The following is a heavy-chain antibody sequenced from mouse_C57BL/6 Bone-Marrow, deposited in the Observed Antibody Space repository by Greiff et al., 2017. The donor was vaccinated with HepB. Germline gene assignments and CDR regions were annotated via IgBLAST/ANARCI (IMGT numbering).Heavy chain of an antibody. CDR3: ASRHGNGYAMGY. V-gene: IGHV1-80*01. CDR1: GYAFSSYW. Sequence: VQLVESGAELVKPGASVKISCKASGYAFSSYWMNWVKQRPGKGLEWIGQIYPGDGDTNYNGKFKGKATLTAEKSSSTAYMQLSSLTSEDSAVYFCASRHGNGYAMGYWGQGTSVTVSS. D-gene: IGHD2-1*01. J-gene: IGHJ4*01. CDR2: IYPGDGDT.